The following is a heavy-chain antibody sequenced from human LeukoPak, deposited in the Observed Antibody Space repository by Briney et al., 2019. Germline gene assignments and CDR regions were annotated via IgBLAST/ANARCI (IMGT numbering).Heavy chain of an antibody. CDR3: ARDLRSSGYYAFDY. J-gene: IGHJ4*02. CDR1: GFTFSNYA. D-gene: IGHD3-22*01. V-gene: IGHV3-23*01. Sequence: GGSLRLSCAASGFTFSNYAMSWVRQAPGKGLEWVSAISGSDGSTNYADSVKGRFTISRDNAKNPLYLQMNSLRAEDTAVYYCARDLRSSGYYAFDYWGQGTLVTVSS. CDR2: ISGSDGST.